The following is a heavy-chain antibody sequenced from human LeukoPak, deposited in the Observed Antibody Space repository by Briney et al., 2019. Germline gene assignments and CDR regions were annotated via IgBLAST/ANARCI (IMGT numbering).Heavy chain of an antibody. CDR2: IYYSGST. Sequence: SETLSLTCTVSGGSISSYYWSWIRQPPGKGLEWIGYIYYSGSTNYNPSLKSRVTISVDTSKNQFSLKLGSVTAADTAVYYCARNGDYQDYWGQGTLVTVSS. J-gene: IGHJ4*02. D-gene: IGHD4-17*01. V-gene: IGHV4-59*08. CDR1: GGSISSYY. CDR3: ARNGDYQDY.